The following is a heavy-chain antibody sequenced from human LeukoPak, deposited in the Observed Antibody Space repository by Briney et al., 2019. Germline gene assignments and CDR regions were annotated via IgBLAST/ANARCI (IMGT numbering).Heavy chain of an antibody. Sequence: SETLSLTCAVSGYSISSGYYWGWIRQPPGKGLEWIGSIYHSGSTYYNPSLKSRATISVDTSKNQFSLKLSSVTAADTAVYYCASLIPIAARLYDYWGQGTLVTVSS. CDR2: IYHSGST. CDR3: ASLIPIAARLYDY. J-gene: IGHJ4*02. CDR1: GYSISSGYY. V-gene: IGHV4-38-2*01. D-gene: IGHD6-6*01.